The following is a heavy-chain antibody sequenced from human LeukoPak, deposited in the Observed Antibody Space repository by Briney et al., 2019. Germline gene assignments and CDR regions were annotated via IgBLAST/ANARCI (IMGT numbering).Heavy chain of an antibody. CDR2: IRPVGRET. D-gene: IGHD4-17*01. J-gene: IGHJ4*01. CDR1: GFTFTNHW. V-gene: IGHV3-74*01. CDR3: GRDAVLRSVSLDY. Sequence: PGGSRGLPWAASGFTFTNHWMHWVPQAPGKGLVWGSRIRPVGRETNHADSVKGRFTISRDNAKNTLYLQMNSLGADGAAVYDCGRDAVLRSVSLDYWGHGVPVTTSS.